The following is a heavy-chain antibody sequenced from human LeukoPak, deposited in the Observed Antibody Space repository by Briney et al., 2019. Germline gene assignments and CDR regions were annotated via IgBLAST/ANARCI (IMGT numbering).Heavy chain of an antibody. Sequence: SETLSLTCAVYGGSFSGYYWSWIRQPPGKGLEWIGEINHSGSTNYNPSLKSRVTISVDTSKNQFSLKLSSVTAADTAVYYCARTRYYYNSRSYGAPYYFDFWGQGTLVTVSS. CDR2: INHSGST. J-gene: IGHJ4*02. CDR1: GGSFSGYY. D-gene: IGHD3-10*01. V-gene: IGHV4-34*01. CDR3: ARTRYYYNSRSYGAPYYFDF.